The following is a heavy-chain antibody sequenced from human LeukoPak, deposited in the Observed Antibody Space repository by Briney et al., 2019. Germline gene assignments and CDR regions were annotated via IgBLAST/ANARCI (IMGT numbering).Heavy chain of an antibody. J-gene: IGHJ5*02. Sequence: ASVKVSCKVSGYTLTELSMHWVRQAPGKGLEWMGGFDPEDGETIYAQKFQGRVTMTEDTSTETAYMELSSLRSEDTAVYYCASTLISSYYYDSSGKNWFDPWGQGTLVTVSS. CDR1: GYTLTELS. CDR2: FDPEDGET. CDR3: ASTLISSYYYDSSGKNWFDP. D-gene: IGHD3-22*01. V-gene: IGHV1-24*01.